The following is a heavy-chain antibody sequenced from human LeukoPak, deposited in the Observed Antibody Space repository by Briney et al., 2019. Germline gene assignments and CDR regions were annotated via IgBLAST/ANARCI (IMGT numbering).Heavy chain of an antibody. V-gene: IGHV3-7*01. CDR1: GVSISGQW. J-gene: IGHJ4*02. CDR3: ARPGSYLNDY. D-gene: IGHD1-26*01. Sequence: GESLRLSCVASGVSISGQWMNWVRQAPGQGLEWVANIKHDGSEEYYVDSVKGRFTISRDDGRNSVSLQMNSVRAEDTAVYYCARPGSYLNDYWGQGTLVTVSS. CDR2: IKHDGSEE.